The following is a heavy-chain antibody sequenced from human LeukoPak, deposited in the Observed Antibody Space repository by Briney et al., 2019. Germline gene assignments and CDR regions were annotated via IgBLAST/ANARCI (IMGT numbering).Heavy chain of an antibody. CDR1: GDSSSNSIYY. J-gene: IGHJ4*02. CDR3: AREYTLYRSGWFLDY. D-gene: IGHD6-19*01. CDR2: IDYSGST. V-gene: IGHV4-39*07. Sequence: SETLSLTCTVSGDSSSNSIYYWGWIRQPPGRGLDRIGSIDYSGSTYYNPSLKSRATISIDMSKNQFSLKLNSVTAADTAVYYCAREYTLYRSGWFLDYWGQGTVVTVSS.